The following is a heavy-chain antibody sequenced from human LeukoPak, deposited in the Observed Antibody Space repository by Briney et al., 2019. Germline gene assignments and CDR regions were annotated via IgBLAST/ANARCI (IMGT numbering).Heavy chain of an antibody. CDR1: GGSFSGYY. CDR2: INHSGSI. Sequence: SETLSLTCAVYGGSFSGYYWSWIRQSPGKGLEWIGEINHSGSINYNPSLKSRVTISVDTSKNQFSLKVSSVTAADTAVYYCARGRSNSFTIPWDYWGQGTLVTVS. J-gene: IGHJ4*02. D-gene: IGHD2/OR15-2a*01. CDR3: ARGRSNSFTIPWDY. V-gene: IGHV4-34*01.